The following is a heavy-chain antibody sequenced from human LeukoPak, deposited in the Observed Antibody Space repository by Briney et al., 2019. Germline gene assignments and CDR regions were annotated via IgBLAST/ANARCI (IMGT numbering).Heavy chain of an antibody. V-gene: IGHV1-18*01. Sequence: GASLKVSCKASGYTFTRYGISRVRQAPGQGLEWMGWISAYNGNTNYAQKLQGRVTMTTDTSTSTAYMELRSLRFDDTAVYYCARDSLVGTTSFDYWGQGTLVTVSS. CDR1: GYTFTRYG. CDR2: ISAYNGNT. CDR3: ARDSLVGTTSFDY. J-gene: IGHJ4*02. D-gene: IGHD1-26*01.